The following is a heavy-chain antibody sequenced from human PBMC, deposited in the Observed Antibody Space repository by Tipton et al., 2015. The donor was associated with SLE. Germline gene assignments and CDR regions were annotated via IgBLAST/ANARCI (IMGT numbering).Heavy chain of an antibody. CDR2: IYPSDGST. V-gene: IGHV1-46*01. J-gene: IGHJ3*01. Sequence: QVQLVQSGAEVKKPGASVKLSCMASGYTFTSYYMHWVRQAPGQGLEWLGMIYPSDGSTSYAQKFQGRVTMTRDTSTSTIYMELSSLTSEDTAVYYCARDRLAFDVWGQGTVVSVSS. CDR1: GYTFTSYY. CDR3: ARDRLAFDV. D-gene: IGHD2-21*01.